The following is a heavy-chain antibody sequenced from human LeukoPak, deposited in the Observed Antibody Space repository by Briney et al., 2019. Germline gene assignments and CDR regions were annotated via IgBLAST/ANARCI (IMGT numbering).Heavy chain of an antibody. CDR3: AKEGRGYTNGYNDALDI. Sequence: GGSLRLSCAASGFTVSSDYMSWGRQAPGKGLEWVSVIYSGGTTKYADSVKGRFTISRDNSKNTLYLQMNSLRAEDTAVYYCAKEGRGYTNGYNDALDIWGQGTMVTVSS. CDR2: IYSGGTT. V-gene: IGHV3-53*01. J-gene: IGHJ3*02. CDR1: GFTVSSDY. D-gene: IGHD5-18*01.